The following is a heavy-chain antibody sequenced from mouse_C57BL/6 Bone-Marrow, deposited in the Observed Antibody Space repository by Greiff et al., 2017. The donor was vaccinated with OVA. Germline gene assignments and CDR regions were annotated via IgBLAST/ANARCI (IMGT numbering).Heavy chain of an antibody. J-gene: IGHJ2*01. D-gene: IGHD1-1*01. CDR3: ARSGLLRVCDY. Sequence: QVQLQQSGAELVRPGTSVKVSCKASGYAFTNYLIEWVKQRPGQGLAWIGVINPGRGGTNYNEKFKGKATLTADKSSSTAYMQLSSLTSEDSAVYFCARSGLLRVCDYWGQGTTLTVSS. CDR1: GYAFTNYL. CDR2: INPGRGGT. V-gene: IGHV1-54*01.